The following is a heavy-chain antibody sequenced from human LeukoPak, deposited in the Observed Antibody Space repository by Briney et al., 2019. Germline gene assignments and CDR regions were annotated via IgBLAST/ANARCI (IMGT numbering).Heavy chain of an antibody. Sequence: PSETLSLTCTVSGGSISSYYWSWIRQPPGKGLEWIGYIYYNGNTNYNPSLRSRVTISVDTSKNQFSLKLNPVTAADTAVYYCAAARGAASTPFDYWGQGTLVTVSS. D-gene: IGHD6-13*01. CDR1: GGSISSYY. CDR3: AAARGAASTPFDY. V-gene: IGHV4-59*01. CDR2: IYYNGNT. J-gene: IGHJ4*02.